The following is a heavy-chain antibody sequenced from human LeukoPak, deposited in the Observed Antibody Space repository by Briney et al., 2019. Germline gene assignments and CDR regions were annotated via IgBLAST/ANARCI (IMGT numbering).Heavy chain of an antibody. D-gene: IGHD2-8*02. CDR3: ARTPTANIVLVKADFEV. CDR1: GYTFTNYG. Sequence: ASVKVSCKASGYTFTNYGLGWVRQAPGQGLEWMGWISAHNGNTNYAQNFQDRVTMTTDTSTTTTYMELRSLRSDDTAVYYCARTPTANIVLVKADFEVWGQGTLVTVSS. J-gene: IGHJ4*02. CDR2: ISAHNGNT. V-gene: IGHV1-18*04.